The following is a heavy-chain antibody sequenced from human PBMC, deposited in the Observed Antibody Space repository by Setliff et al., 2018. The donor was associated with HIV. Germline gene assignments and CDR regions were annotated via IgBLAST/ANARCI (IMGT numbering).Heavy chain of an antibody. Sequence: GGSLRLSCAASGFSFSNDWMNWVRQAPGKGLEWVGRIKSKSAGGTSDYTAPVKGRFTISRDDSKNMLYLQMNSLKMEDTAVYYCTTGGGGADWGQGTLVTVSS. CDR3: TTGGGGAD. V-gene: IGHV3-15*01. D-gene: IGHD3-16*01. CDR2: IKSKSAGGTS. CDR1: GFSFSNDW. J-gene: IGHJ4*02.